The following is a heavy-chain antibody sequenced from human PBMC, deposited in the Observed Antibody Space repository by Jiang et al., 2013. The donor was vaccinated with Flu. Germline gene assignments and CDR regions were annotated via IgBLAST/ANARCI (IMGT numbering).Heavy chain of an antibody. D-gene: IGHD6-19*01. Sequence: SGAEVKKPGSSVKVSCKASGGTFSSYAISWVRQAPGQGLEWMGRIIPILGIANYAQKFQGRVTITADKSTSTAYMELSSLRSEDTAVYYCASEPGYSSGGYWGQGTLVTVSS. J-gene: IGHJ4*02. V-gene: IGHV1-69*04. CDR3: ASEPGYSSGGY. CDR2: IIPILGIA. CDR1: GGTFSSYA.